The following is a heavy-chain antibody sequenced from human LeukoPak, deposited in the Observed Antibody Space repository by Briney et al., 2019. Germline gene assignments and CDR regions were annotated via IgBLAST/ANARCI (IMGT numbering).Heavy chain of an antibody. J-gene: IGHJ4*02. V-gene: IGHV3-9*01. Sequence: VRCLRVSCAAPGVTFYDYAMHWVRHAPRRGRGWGSGISWMMGGIAYADSGKGRLPISRDNAKNSLYLQMNSLRAEDTALYYCAKDRGADSSGYFWGVDYWGQGTLVTVSS. CDR1: GVTFYDYA. CDR3: AKDRGADSSGYFWGVDY. D-gene: IGHD3-22*01. CDR2: ISWMMGGI.